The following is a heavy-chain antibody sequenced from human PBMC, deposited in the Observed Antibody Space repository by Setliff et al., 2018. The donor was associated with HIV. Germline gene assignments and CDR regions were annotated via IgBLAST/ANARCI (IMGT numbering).Heavy chain of an antibody. J-gene: IGHJ4*02. D-gene: IGHD6-13*01. V-gene: IGHV1-2*04. CDR1: GYTFTGYY. CDR3: ARDRRGRGIEAAGPYYYFDS. CDR2: INPYSGRT. Sequence: WASVKVSCKASGYTFTGYYIHWVRQAPGQGLEWMGWINPYSGRTHYPQKFQGWVTVARDTSITTAYMDLTNLKSDDTAVYYCARDRRGRGIEAAGPYYYFDSWGQGTLVTVSS.